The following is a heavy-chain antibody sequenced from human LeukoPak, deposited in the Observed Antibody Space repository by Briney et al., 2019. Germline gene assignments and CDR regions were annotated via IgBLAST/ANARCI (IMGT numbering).Heavy chain of an antibody. CDR3: AIHFVVVPAAIDAFDI. CDR2: IYYSGST. V-gene: IGHV4-39*07. Sequence: SETLSLTCTVSGGSISSSSYYWGWIRQPPGKGLEWIGSIYYSGSTYYNPSLKSRVTISVDTSKNQFSLKLSSVTAADTAVYYCAIHFVVVPAAIDAFDIWGQGTMVTVSS. CDR1: GGSISSSSYY. D-gene: IGHD2-2*02. J-gene: IGHJ3*02.